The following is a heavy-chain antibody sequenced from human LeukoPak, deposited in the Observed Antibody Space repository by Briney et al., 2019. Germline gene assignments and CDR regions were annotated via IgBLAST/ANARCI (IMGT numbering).Heavy chain of an antibody. CDR1: GYSISNGYY. CDR3: ASASKTMIATFDY. CDR2: ISHSGNT. V-gene: IGHV4-38-2*02. D-gene: IGHD3-22*01. Sequence: SETLSLTCTVSGYSISNGYYWGWIRQPPGKGLEWIGSISHSGNTYYNPSLKSRVTISVDTSKIQFSLRLSSVTAADTAVYYCASASKTMIATFDYWGQGTLVTVSS. J-gene: IGHJ4*02.